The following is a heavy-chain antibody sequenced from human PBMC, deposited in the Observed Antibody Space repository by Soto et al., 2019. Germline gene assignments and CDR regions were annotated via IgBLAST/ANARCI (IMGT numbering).Heavy chain of an antibody. Sequence: PSETLSLTCTVSGGSISSYYWSWIRQPPGKGLEWIGYIYYSGSTNYNPSLKSRVTISVDTSKNQFSLKLSSVTAADTAVYYCARGPLLDYGDYDVPNFDYWGQGTLVTVSS. CDR2: IYYSGST. D-gene: IGHD4-17*01. J-gene: IGHJ4*02. CDR1: GGSISSYY. CDR3: ARGPLLDYGDYDVPNFDY. V-gene: IGHV4-59*01.